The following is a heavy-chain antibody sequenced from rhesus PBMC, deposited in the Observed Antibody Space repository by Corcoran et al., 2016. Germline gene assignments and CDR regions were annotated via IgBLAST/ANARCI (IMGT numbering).Heavy chain of an antibody. J-gene: IGHJ2*01. Sequence: QVQLQESGPGVVKPSETLSLTCAVSGYSISSGYDWSWIRQPPGKGLEWIGYIYGSNGTTNYNPSLKNRVTISKDTSKNQFSLKLSSVTAADTAVYYCARGYYSGSLNRGYFDLWGPGTPITISS. V-gene: IGHV4-76*01. CDR3: ARGYYSGSLNRGYFDL. CDR2: IYGSNGTT. D-gene: IGHD3-16*01. CDR1: GYSISSGYD.